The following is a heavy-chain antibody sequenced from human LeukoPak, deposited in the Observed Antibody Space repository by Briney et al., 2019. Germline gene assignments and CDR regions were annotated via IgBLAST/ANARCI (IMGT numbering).Heavy chain of an antibody. J-gene: IGHJ4*02. Sequence: ASVKVSCKASGYTFTGYYMHWVRQAPGQGLEWMGWLNPNSGSTNYAQKFQGRVTMTRDTSISTAFMDLSRLRSDDTAVYYCARRGNYGDYFDYWGQGTLVTVSS. D-gene: IGHD4-17*01. CDR2: LNPNSGST. CDR1: GYTFTGYY. CDR3: ARRGNYGDYFDY. V-gene: IGHV1-2*02.